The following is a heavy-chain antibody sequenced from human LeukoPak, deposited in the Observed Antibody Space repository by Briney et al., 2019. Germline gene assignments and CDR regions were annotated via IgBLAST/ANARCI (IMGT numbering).Heavy chain of an antibody. Sequence: AASVKVSCKASGGTFISYAISWVRQAPGQGVEWMGRIIPIFGTANYAQKFQGRVTITPDESTSTAYMELSSLRSEDTAVYYCARGGFGGSSSYFDYWGQGTLVTVSS. CDR2: IIPIFGTA. CDR3: ARGGFGGSSSYFDY. J-gene: IGHJ4*02. V-gene: IGHV1-69*13. CDR1: GGTFISYA. D-gene: IGHD1-26*01.